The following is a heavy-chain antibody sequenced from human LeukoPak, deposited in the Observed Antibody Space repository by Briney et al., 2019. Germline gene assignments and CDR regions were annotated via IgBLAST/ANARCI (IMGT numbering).Heavy chain of an antibody. D-gene: IGHD3-22*01. CDR2: IYYSGST. Sequence: SETLSLTCTVSGGSISGYYWNWIRQPPGKGLEWIGYIYYSGSTNYNPSLKSRVTMSGDTSKNQISLKMTYVTAADTAVYYCVRYKYYGNSGVYVDVFDIWGQGTTVTVSS. V-gene: IGHV4-59*01. CDR3: VRYKYYGNSGVYVDVFDI. J-gene: IGHJ3*02. CDR1: GGSISGYY.